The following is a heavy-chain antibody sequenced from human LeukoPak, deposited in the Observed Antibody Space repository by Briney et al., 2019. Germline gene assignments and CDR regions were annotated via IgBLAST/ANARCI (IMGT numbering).Heavy chain of an antibody. V-gene: IGHV3-23*01. CDR2: ISGSGGST. Sequence: GGSLRLSCAASGFTFSSYAMSWVRQAPGKGLEWVSAISGSGGSTYYADSVKGRFTISRDNSKDTLYLQMNSLRAEDTAVYYCAKGGKWDVTPFDYWGQGTLVTVSS. D-gene: IGHD1-26*01. CDR3: AKGGKWDVTPFDY. CDR1: GFTFSSYA. J-gene: IGHJ4*02.